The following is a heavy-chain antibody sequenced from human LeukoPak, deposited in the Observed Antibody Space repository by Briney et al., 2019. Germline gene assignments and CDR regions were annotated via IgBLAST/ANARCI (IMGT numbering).Heavy chain of an antibody. CDR3: AAGATIPC. CDR2: ISSSSSTI. V-gene: IGHV3-48*01. D-gene: IGHD5-12*01. Sequence: GGSLRLSCAASGFTFSSYSMNWVRQAPGKGLEWVSYISSSSSTIYCADSVKGRFTISRDNAKNSLYLQMNSLRAEDTAVYYCAAGATIPCWGQGSLVTVSS. J-gene: IGHJ4*02. CDR1: GFTFSSYS.